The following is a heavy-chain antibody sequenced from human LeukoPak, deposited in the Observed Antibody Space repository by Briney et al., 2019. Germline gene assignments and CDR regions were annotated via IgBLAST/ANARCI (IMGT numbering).Heavy chain of an antibody. CDR3: ASKAGSSGWYNYYYYGMDV. CDR2: MNPNSGNT. Sequence: ASVTVSFKASGYTFTSYDINWVRQATGQGLEWMGWMNPNSGNTGYAQKFQGRVTMTRNTSISTAYMELSSLRSEDTAVYYCASKAGSSGWYNYYYYGMDVWGQGTTVTVSS. J-gene: IGHJ6*02. CDR1: GYTFTSYD. V-gene: IGHV1-8*01. D-gene: IGHD6-19*01.